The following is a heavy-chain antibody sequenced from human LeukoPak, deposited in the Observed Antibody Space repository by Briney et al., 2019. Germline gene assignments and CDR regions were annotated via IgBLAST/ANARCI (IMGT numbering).Heavy chain of an antibody. CDR3: ARLDEYSSSSRYYGMDV. D-gene: IGHD6-6*01. Sequence: GASVKVSCKASGYTFTTYPINWVRQAPGQGLEWMGGIIPIFGTANYAQKFQGRVTITADESTSTAYMELSSLRSEDTAVYYCARLDEYSSSSRYYGMDVWGQGTAVTVSS. CDR2: IIPIFGTA. J-gene: IGHJ6*02. V-gene: IGHV1-69*13. CDR1: GYTFTTYP.